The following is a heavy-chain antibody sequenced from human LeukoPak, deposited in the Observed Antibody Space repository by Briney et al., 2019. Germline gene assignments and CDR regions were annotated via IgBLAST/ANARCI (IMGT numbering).Heavy chain of an antibody. CDR3: VGGWLQFDAFDI. J-gene: IGHJ3*02. CDR1: GYTFTSYY. CDR2: INPSGGGT. D-gene: IGHD5-24*01. Sequence: ASVKVSCKASGYTFTSYYIHWVRQAPGQGLEWMGVINPSGGGTSYAQKFQGRVTMTRDTSTSTVYMDLRSLRSEDTAVYFCVGGWLQFDAFDIWGQGTMVTVSS. V-gene: IGHV1-46*01.